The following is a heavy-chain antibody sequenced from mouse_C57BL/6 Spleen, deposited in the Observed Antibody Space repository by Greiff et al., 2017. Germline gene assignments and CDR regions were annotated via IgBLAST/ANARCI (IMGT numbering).Heavy chain of an antibody. CDR3: AFSDYDGAWFAY. V-gene: IGHV1-82*01. J-gene: IGHJ3*01. D-gene: IGHD2-4*01. Sequence: VQLQQSGPELVKPGASVKISCKASGYAFSSSWMNWVKQRPGKGLEWIGRIYPGDGDTNYNGKFKGKATLTADKSSSTAYMQLSSLTSEDSAVYFCAFSDYDGAWFAYWGQGTLVTVSA. CDR1: GYAFSSSW. CDR2: IYPGDGDT.